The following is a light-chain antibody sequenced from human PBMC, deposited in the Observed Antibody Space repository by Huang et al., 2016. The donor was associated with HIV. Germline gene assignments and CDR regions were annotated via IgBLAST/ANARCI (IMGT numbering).Light chain of an antibody. CDR3: MQGTHWPPT. Sequence: DVVMTQSPLSLPVTLGQPASISCRSSQSLVHSDGNTYFNWLHQRPGQSPRRLMSKVSNRDSGVPDRFSGSGSGSDFTLKISRVEAEDVGVYYCMQGTHWPPTFGQGTKVEIK. V-gene: IGKV2-30*02. J-gene: IGKJ1*01. CDR1: QSLVHSDGNTY. CDR2: KVS.